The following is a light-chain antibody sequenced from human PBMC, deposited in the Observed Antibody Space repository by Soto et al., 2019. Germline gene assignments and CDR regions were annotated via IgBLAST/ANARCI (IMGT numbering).Light chain of an antibody. CDR3: QQYGSSPYT. CDR1: QSINNNY. J-gene: IGKJ2*01. CDR2: GAS. V-gene: IGKV3-20*01. Sequence: EIVLTQSPGTLSLSPGERVTLSCRASQSINNNYLGWYQQKPGQAPRLLIYGASTRATGIPDRFSGSGSGTDFPLTISRLEPEDFAVYYCQQYGSSPYTFGQGTKLEIK.